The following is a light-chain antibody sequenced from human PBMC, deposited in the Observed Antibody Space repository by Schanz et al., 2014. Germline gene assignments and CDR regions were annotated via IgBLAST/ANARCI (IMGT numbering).Light chain of an antibody. J-gene: IGKJ2*01. CDR2: GAS. Sequence: EIVLTQSPGTLSLSPGERAALSCRTSQSVRTNYLAWYQQKAGQAPRVLIYGASSRATGIPGRFSGSGSGTDFTLTISSLEPEDSAVYYCQLYGSSPPYTFGQGTKLAIK. CDR3: QLYGSSPPYT. V-gene: IGKV3-20*01. CDR1: QSVRTNY.